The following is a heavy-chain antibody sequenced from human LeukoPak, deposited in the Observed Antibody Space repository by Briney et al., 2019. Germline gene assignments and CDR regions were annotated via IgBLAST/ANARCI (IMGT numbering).Heavy chain of an antibody. V-gene: IGHV3-30-3*01. CDR3: VSFYETY. Sequence: GGSLRLSCAASGFTFSSFTMHWVRQAPGKGLRWMAVISSDGSNKYYADSVKGRFTVSKDNAKNTVYLQMNNLRAEDTAVYYCVSFYETYWGRGTLVTVSS. J-gene: IGHJ4*02. CDR1: GFTFSSFT. CDR2: ISSDGSNK. D-gene: IGHD2-2*01.